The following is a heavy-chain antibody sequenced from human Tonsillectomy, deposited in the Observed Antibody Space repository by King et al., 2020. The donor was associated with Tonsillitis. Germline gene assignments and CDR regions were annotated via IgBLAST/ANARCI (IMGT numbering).Heavy chain of an antibody. CDR3: ARGPIVAATYFDY. D-gene: IGHD2-15*01. V-gene: IGHV1-69*01. CDR1: GGTFNSYA. Sequence: QLVQSGAEVKKPGSSVKVSCKASGGTFNSYAFNWVRQAPGQGLEWMGGISPMFGTANYAQKFQDRVTITADASTTTVYMELSSLRSEDMAVYYCARGPIVAATYFDYWGQGTLVTVSS. J-gene: IGHJ4*02. CDR2: ISPMFGTA.